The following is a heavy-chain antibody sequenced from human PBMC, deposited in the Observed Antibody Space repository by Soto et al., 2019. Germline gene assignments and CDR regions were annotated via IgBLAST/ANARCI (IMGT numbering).Heavy chain of an antibody. D-gene: IGHD3-22*01. V-gene: IGHV3-15*07. Sequence: EVQLLESGGGLVKPGGSLRLSCAASGFPFSNAWINWVRQAPGKGLEWAGRIKSKTDGGTTDYAEPVKGRFAISRDDSNNMVYLQMNSLKIEDTAVYYCTTDSYSTIIIVRFDYWGHGTLVTVSS. CDR3: TTDSYSTIIIVRFDY. J-gene: IGHJ4*01. CDR2: IKSKTDGGTT. CDR1: GFPFSNAW.